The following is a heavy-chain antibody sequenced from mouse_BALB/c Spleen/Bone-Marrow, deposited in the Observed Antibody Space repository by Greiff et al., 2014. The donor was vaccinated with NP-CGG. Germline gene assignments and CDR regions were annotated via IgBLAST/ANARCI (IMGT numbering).Heavy chain of an antibody. V-gene: IGHV1-14*01. CDR1: GYTFTSYV. J-gene: IGHJ2*01. CDR3: ARGNYYDYVYFDY. Sequence: VQLQQSGPELVKPGASVKMSCKASGYTFTSYVMHWVKQKPGQGLEWIGYINPYNDGTTYNEKFKGKATLTSDKSSSTAYMELSSLTSEDSAVYYCARGNYYDYVYFDYWGQGTTLTVSS. D-gene: IGHD2-4*01. CDR2: INPYNDGT.